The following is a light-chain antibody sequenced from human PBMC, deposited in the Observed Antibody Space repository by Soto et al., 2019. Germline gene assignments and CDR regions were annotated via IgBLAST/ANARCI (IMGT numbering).Light chain of an antibody. CDR3: HQLVDWLT. Sequence: EIVLTQSPGTLSLSPGDRATLSCRASQSVSIYLAWYQQKPCQAPRLLIYDASNRVTGIPARFSGSGSGTDFTLPISSIEPEVFAVYYCHQLVDWLTFGGGTKLEIK. J-gene: IGKJ4*01. V-gene: IGKV3-11*01. CDR1: QSVSIY. CDR2: DAS.